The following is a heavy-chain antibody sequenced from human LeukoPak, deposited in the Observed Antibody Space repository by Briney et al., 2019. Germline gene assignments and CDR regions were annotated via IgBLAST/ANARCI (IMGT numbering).Heavy chain of an antibody. Sequence: GGSLRLSCAASGFIFSDYHMSWVRQAPGKGLEWVSSISSSSSYIYYADSVKGRFTISRDNAKNSLYLQMNSLRAEDTAVYYCARVGGYYTLPTYYYYYMDVWGKGTTVTVSS. CDR1: GFIFSDYH. D-gene: IGHD3-3*01. J-gene: IGHJ6*03. CDR2: ISSSSSYI. V-gene: IGHV3-21*01. CDR3: ARVGGYYTLPTYYYYYMDV.